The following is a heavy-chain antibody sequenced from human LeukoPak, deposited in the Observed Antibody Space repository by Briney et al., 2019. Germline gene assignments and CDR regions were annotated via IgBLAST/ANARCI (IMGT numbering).Heavy chain of an antibody. Sequence: PGGSLRLSCAASGFTFISYAIHWVRQAPGKGLVWVSRINSDGINTSYADSVKGRFTISRDNAKNSLYLQMNSLRAEDTAVYYCAELGITMIGGVWGKGTTVTISS. D-gene: IGHD3-10*02. CDR2: INSDGINT. CDR3: AELGITMIGGV. J-gene: IGHJ6*04. CDR1: GFTFISYA. V-gene: IGHV3-74*01.